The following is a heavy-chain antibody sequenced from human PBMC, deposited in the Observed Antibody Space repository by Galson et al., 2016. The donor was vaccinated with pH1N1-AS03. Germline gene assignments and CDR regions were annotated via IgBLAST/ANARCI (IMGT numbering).Heavy chain of an antibody. CDR2: IFYSEST. CDR1: GGSINSDAYY. CDR3: ARQVAVAGTFYFDY. Sequence: TLSLTCTVSGGSINSDAYYWSWVRQHPGKGLEWIGYIFYSESTYYNPSLKSLVTISLDTSKNQFSLRLSSVTAADTAVCYCARQVAVAGTFYFDYWGQGTLVIVSS. J-gene: IGHJ4*02. V-gene: IGHV4-31*01. D-gene: IGHD6-19*01.